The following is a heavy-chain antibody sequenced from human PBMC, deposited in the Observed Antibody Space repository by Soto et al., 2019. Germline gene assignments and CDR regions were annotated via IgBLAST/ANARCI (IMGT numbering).Heavy chain of an antibody. CDR1: GGSINTFY. V-gene: IGHV4-4*07. Sequence: AETLSLTCTVSGGSINTFYWSWVRQPAGKGLEWVGRISSSGSTSFNPSLESRLAMSVDTSKNHFSLNWSSVTAADMAVYYCAREGSYSVYNFAQGIQVWSYDFRGQGDLVPVSS. D-gene: IGHD5-12*01. CDR2: ISSSGST. J-gene: IGHJ4*02. CDR3: AREGSYSVYNFAQGIQVWSYDF.